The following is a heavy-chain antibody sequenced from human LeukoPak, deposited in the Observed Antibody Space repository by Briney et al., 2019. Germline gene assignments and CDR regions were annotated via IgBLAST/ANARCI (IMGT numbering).Heavy chain of an antibody. J-gene: IGHJ6*02. Sequence: KPSETLSLTCTVSGGSISSYYWSWIRQPAGKGLEWIGRIYTSGSTNYNPSLKSRVTMSVDTSKNQFSLKLSSVTAADTAVYYCARVLRLGVVIMRYYGMDVWGQGTTVTVSS. D-gene: IGHD3-3*01. CDR3: ARVLRLGVVIMRYYGMDV. V-gene: IGHV4-4*07. CDR1: GGSISSYY. CDR2: IYTSGST.